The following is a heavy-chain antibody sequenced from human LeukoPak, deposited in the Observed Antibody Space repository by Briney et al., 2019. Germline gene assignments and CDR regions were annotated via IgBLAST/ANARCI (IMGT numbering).Heavy chain of an antibody. J-gene: IGHJ4*02. CDR3: AKESGKFDY. CDR2: TSSGSKYI. V-gene: IGHV3-21*04. CDR1: GFAFISYS. Sequence: PGGSLRLSCAASGFAFISYSINWVRQAPGKGLEWVSSTSSGSKYIYYGDSMKGRFSTSRDNAKNSLYLQMNSLRSEDTAMYYCAKESGKFDYWGQGTLVAVSS.